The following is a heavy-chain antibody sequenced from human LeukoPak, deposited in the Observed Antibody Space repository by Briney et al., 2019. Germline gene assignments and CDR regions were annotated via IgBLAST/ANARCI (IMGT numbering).Heavy chain of an antibody. CDR3: ARVGPELHWFDP. D-gene: IGHD1-14*01. CDR1: GGTFSSYA. CDR2: IIPIFGTA. Sequence: SVKVSCKASGGTFSSYAISWVRQAPGQGLEWMGGIIPIFGTANYAQKFQGRVTITTDESTSTAYMELSSLRSGDTAVYYCARVGPELHWFDPWGQGTLVTVSS. V-gene: IGHV1-69*05. J-gene: IGHJ5*02.